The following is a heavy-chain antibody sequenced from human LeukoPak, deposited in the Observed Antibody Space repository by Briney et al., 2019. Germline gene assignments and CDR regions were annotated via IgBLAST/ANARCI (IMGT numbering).Heavy chain of an antibody. CDR1: GFTFDDYA. J-gene: IGHJ4*02. CDR3: AKVEYDFWSGPYDY. CDR2: ISGDGGST. Sequence: GGSLRLSCAASGFTFDDYAMHWVRQAPGKGLEWVSLISGDGGSTYYADSVKVRFTISRDNSKNSLYLQMNSLRTEDNALYYRAKVEYDFWSGPYDYWGQGTLVTVSS. V-gene: IGHV3-43*02. D-gene: IGHD3-3*01.